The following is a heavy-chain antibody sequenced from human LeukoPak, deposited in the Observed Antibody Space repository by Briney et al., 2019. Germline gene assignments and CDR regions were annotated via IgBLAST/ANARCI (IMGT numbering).Heavy chain of an antibody. CDR1: GFTFSNYS. D-gene: IGHD1-26*01. CDR2: ISKGSGYI. Sequence: GGSLRLSCVGSGFTFSNYSLNWVRQAPGKGLEWLSSISKGSGYIYQTDSVKGRFTISRDNDRNSLFLEMNSLRAEDTAVYYCARDRYLDSKSYYYYYMDVWGKGTTVTISS. CDR3: ARDRYLDSKSYYYYYMDV. V-gene: IGHV3-21*01. J-gene: IGHJ6*03.